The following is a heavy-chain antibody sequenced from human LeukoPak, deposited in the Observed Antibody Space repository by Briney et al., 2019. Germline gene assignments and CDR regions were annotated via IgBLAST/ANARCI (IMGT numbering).Heavy chain of an antibody. CDR3: AGGRITMVRGVIRFDY. J-gene: IGHJ4*02. D-gene: IGHD3-10*01. V-gene: IGHV4-59*01. CDR2: IYYSGST. Sequence: PSETLSLTCTVSGGSISSYYWSWIRQPPGKGLEWIGNIYYSGSTNYNPSLKSRVTISVDTSKNQFSLKLSSVTAADTAVYYCAGGRITMVRGVIRFDYWGQGTLVTVSS. CDR1: GGSISSYY.